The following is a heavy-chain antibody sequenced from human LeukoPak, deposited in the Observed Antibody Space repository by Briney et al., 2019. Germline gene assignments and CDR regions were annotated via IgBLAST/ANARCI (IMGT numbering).Heavy chain of an antibody. D-gene: IGHD3-10*01. Sequence: GGSLRLSCAASGFTFDDYGMSWVRQAPGKGLEWVSAISGSGGSTYYADSVKGRFTISRDKSKNTLYLQMNSLRAEDTAVYYCAKAITMVRGVTRKYYYYMDVWGKGTTVTISS. CDR3: AKAITMVRGVTRKYYYYMDV. V-gene: IGHV3-23*01. CDR2: ISGSGGST. J-gene: IGHJ6*03. CDR1: GFTFDDYG.